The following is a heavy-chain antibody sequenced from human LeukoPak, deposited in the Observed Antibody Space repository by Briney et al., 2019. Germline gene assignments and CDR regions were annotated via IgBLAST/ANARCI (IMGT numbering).Heavy chain of an antibody. CDR2: IHHSGNT. J-gene: IGHJ6*03. CDR1: GYSISSGFY. Sequence: SETLSLTCTVSGYSISSGFYWGWIRQPPGKGLEWIGIIHHSGNTYYNPSLKSRLTISADTSKNQFSLKLSSVTAADTAVYYCARTTEAHSWRTRYYDYYMDVWGKGTTVTVSS. D-gene: IGHD6-13*01. CDR3: ARTTEAHSWRTRYYDYYMDV. V-gene: IGHV4-38-2*02.